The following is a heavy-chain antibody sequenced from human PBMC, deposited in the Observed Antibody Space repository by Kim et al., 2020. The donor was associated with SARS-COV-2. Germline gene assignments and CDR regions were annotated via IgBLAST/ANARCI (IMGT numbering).Heavy chain of an antibody. CDR1: GNTVTSDD. D-gene: IGHD1-26*01. V-gene: IGHV1-8*01. Sequence: ASVKVSCKASGNTVTSDDINWVRQATGQGLEWMGWMNPNSGNTGYAQKFQGRVTMTRDTSTNTAYMELSSLRSEDTAIYYCAVRYGSYYSYAMAVWGQGTTVTVSS. CDR2: MNPNSGNT. J-gene: IGHJ6*02. CDR3: AVRYGSYYSYAMAV.